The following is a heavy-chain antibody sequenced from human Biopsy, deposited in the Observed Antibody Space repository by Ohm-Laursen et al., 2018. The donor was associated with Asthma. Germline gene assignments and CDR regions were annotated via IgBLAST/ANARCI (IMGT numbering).Heavy chain of an antibody. Sequence: LTCAASRFTYEKHWVRQAPGKGLEGGGVISYDGSSIYYADSVKGRFTISRDNSKNTLSLQMNSLTAEETAVYYCAREGVAGTHIEDWGQGTLVTVSS. CDR1: RFTYE. CDR2: ISYDGSSI. V-gene: IGHV3-30-3*01. D-gene: IGHD6-19*01. CDR3: AREGVAGTHIED. J-gene: IGHJ4*02.